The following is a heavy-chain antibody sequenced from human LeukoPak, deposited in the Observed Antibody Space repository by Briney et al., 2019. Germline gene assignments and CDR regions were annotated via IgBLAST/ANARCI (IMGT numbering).Heavy chain of an antibody. Sequence: GGSLRLSCAASGFTFDDYAMHWVRQAPAKGLEWVSGITWNSGTIGYADSVKGRFTISRDNAKNSLYLQMNSLRAEDTALYHCAKSRRGSGYFAFDIWGQGTEVTVSS. V-gene: IGHV3-9*01. D-gene: IGHD3-22*01. CDR2: ITWNSGTI. J-gene: IGHJ3*02. CDR1: GFTFDDYA. CDR3: AKSRRGSGYFAFDI.